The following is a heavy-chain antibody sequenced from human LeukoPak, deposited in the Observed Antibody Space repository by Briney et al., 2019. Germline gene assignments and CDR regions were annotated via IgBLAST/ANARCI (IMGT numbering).Heavy chain of an antibody. V-gene: IGHV1-18*04. Sequence: ASVKVSCKASGYTFTSYGISWGRQATGQGLEWRGWISTYNGNTNYAQKQQSRVTMTTDTSTSTAYMELRSMRSNDTAVYYCARDEEVFRDFDYWGQGTLVTVSS. CDR1: GYTFTSYG. CDR2: ISTYNGNT. D-gene: IGHD2-8*01. CDR3: ARDEEVFRDFDY. J-gene: IGHJ4*02.